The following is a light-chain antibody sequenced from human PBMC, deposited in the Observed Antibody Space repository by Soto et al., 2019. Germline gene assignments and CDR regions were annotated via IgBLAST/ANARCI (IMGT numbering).Light chain of an antibody. V-gene: IGLV2-11*01. CDR3: CSFAGSYSYV. CDR1: SSDVGRYDY. Sequence: SALTQPRSVSGSPGQSVTISCTGTSSDVGRYDYVSWYQQYPGEAPKLIIYDVTERPSGVPDRFSGSKSGNTASLTISGLRAEDDAAYSCCSFAGSYSYVFGGGTKVTVL. J-gene: IGLJ1*01. CDR2: DVT.